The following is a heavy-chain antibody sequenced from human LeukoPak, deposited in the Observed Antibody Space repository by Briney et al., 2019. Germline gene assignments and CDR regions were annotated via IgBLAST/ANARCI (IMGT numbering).Heavy chain of an antibody. V-gene: IGHV3-49*04. Sequence: GGSLRLSCTASGLIFGDYAMTWVRLAPGKGLEWVGFIRSKGSGGTTEYAASVKGRFTFSRDDSESIAYLQMNSLKTEDTAVYYCARGRTRFDYWGQGTLVTVSS. CDR3: ARGRTRFDY. D-gene: IGHD1-7*01. CDR1: GLIFGDYA. CDR2: IRSKGSGGTT. J-gene: IGHJ4*02.